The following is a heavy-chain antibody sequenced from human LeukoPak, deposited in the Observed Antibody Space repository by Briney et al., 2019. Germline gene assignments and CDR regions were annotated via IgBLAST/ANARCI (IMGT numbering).Heavy chain of an antibody. CDR3: AKDSRGYYGSGTINSN. CDR2: INWNGGST. CDR1: GFTFDDYG. D-gene: IGHD3-10*01. V-gene: IGHV3-20*04. J-gene: IGHJ4*02. Sequence: GGSLRLSCAASGFTFDDYGMSWVRQAPGKGLEWVSGINWNGGSTGYADSVKGRFTISRDNAKNSLYLQMNSLRAEDTAVYYCAKDSRGYYGSGTINSNWGQGTLVTVSS.